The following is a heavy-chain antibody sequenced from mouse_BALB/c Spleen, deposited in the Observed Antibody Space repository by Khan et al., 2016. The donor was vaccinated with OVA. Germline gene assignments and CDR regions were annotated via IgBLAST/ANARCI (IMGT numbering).Heavy chain of an antibody. V-gene: IGHV5-6*01. Sequence: EVELVVLGGDLVKPGGSLKLSCAASGFTFSSYGMSWVRQTPDKRLEWVETISSAGDYTYSPDNETGRFTISRDNAKNTLYLQMSSLKSEDTAMFYCASHLAGSFAYWGQGTLVTVSA. CDR2: ISSAGDYT. CDR1: GFTFSSYG. D-gene: IGHD1-1*01. CDR3: ASHLAGSFAY. J-gene: IGHJ3*01.